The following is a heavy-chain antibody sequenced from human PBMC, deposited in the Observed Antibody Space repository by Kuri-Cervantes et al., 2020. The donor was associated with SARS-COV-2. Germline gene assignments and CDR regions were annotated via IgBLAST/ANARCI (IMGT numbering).Heavy chain of an antibody. CDR2: ISANNGDI. J-gene: IGHJ4*02. V-gene: IGHV1-18*01. D-gene: IGHD3-9*01. CDR1: GYTFTTYG. Sequence: ASVKVSCKASGYTFTTYGISWVRQAPGQGLEWMGWISANNGDIDYGQRLQGRVTMTTDTSTSTAYMELRSLRSDDAAVYFCARVAGGRVYNIFSGPEAFDYWGQGTLVTVSS. CDR3: ARVAGGRVYNIFSGPEAFDY.